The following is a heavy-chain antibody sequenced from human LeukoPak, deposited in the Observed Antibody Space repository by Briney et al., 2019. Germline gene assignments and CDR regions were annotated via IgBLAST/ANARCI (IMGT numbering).Heavy chain of an antibody. Sequence: SETLSLTCAVYGGSFRSYYWSWIRQSPGKGLEWTAEINHRGDTNYNPSVKSRVTISVDTSKNQFSLKVTSLTAADTAVYYCARGPTISETGYFDYWGQGTLVTVSS. CDR3: ARGPTISETGYFDY. D-gene: IGHD1-1*01. CDR1: GGSFRSYY. J-gene: IGHJ4*03. V-gene: IGHV4-34*01. CDR2: INHRGDT.